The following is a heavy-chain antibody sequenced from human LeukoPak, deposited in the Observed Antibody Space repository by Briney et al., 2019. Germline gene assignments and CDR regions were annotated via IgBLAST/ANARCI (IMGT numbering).Heavy chain of an antibody. V-gene: IGHV3-23*01. CDR2: ISGSGGST. Sequence: GGSLRLSCAASGFTFSSYAMSWVRQAPGKGLEWVSAISGSGGSTYYADSVKGRLTISRDNSKNTLYLQMNSLRAEDTAIYYCAKSNLPYSSGWYYFDYWGQGTLVTVSS. CDR1: GFTFSSYA. J-gene: IGHJ4*02. D-gene: IGHD6-19*01. CDR3: AKSNLPYSSGWYYFDY.